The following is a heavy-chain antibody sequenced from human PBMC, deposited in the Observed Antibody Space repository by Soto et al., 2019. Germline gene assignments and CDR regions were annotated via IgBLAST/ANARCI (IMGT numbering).Heavy chain of an antibody. D-gene: IGHD2-2*01. CDR2: ISAYNGNT. V-gene: IGHV1-18*01. CDR1: SFTLTRYG. CDR3: ARDIIQDIVLVPAANGLFDY. J-gene: IGHJ4*02. Sequence: ASVKGSLTTSSFTLTRYGISWGRQAPGQRPEWMGWISAYNGNTNYAQKLQGRVTMTTDTSTSTAYMELRSLRSDDTAVYYCARDIIQDIVLVPAANGLFDYWGQGTLVTVSS.